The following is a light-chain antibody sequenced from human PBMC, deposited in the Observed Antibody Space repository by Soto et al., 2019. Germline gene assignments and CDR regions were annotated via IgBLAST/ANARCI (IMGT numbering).Light chain of an antibody. CDR3: QQYSTYPIT. CDR1: QSISSY. Sequence: DIQMTQSPSSLSASVGDRVTITCRASQSISSYLNWYQQKPGKAPKLLIYAASSLQSGVPSRFSGSGSGTDFTLTISSLQPDDFATYYCQQYSTYPITFGQGTRLENK. CDR2: AAS. V-gene: IGKV1-39*01. J-gene: IGKJ5*01.